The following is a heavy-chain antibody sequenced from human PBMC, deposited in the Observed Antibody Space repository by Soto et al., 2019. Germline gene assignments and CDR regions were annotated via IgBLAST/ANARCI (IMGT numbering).Heavy chain of an antibody. Sequence: QITLKESGPTLVKPTQTLTLTCTFSGFSLSTSGVGVGWIRQPPGKAPEWLALIYWDDDKRYSPSLKSKLTITKDTSKSQVVLTMTNMDPVDTGTYYCAYRRRPDCSRANCGHWFDPWGQGTQVTVSS. V-gene: IGHV2-5*02. D-gene: IGHD2-15*01. CDR3: AYRRRPDCSRANCGHWFDP. CDR1: GFSLSTSGVG. CDR2: IYWDDDK. J-gene: IGHJ5*02.